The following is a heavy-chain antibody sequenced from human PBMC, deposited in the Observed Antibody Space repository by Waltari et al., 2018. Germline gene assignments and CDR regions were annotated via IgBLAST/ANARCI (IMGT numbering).Heavy chain of an antibody. CDR2: IYYSGGT. V-gene: IGHV4-31*03. CDR1: GGSISSNNYP. J-gene: IGHJ2*01. CDR3: ARIGGDYTSGWGYFDL. D-gene: IGHD6-19*01. Sequence: QVQLQESGPELVKPSQTLSLTCTVSGGSISSNNYPWTWIRQPPGKGLEWIGYIYYSGGTKYNPPLQRRVIISLDTSKNQFSLNLNSVTAADTAVYHCARIGGDYTSGWGYFDLWGRGTLVTVSS.